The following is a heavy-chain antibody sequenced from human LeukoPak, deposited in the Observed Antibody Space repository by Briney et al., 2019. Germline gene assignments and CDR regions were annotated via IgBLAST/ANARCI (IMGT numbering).Heavy chain of an antibody. J-gene: IGHJ6*02. CDR2: IYYSGST. V-gene: IGHV4-39*07. Sequence: PSETLSLTCTVSGGSISSSSYYWGWIRQPPGKGLEWIGSIYYSGSTYYNPSLKSRVTISVDTSKNQFSLKLSSVTAADTAVYYCARDPTSGYSYGNYGMDVWGQGTTVTVSS. CDR1: GGSISSSSYY. D-gene: IGHD5-18*01. CDR3: ARDPTSGYSYGNYGMDV.